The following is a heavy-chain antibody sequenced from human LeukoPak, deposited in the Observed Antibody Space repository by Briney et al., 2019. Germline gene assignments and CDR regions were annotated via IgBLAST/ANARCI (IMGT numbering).Heavy chain of an antibody. V-gene: IGHV4-38-2*01. J-gene: IGHJ4*02. Sequence: PSETLSLTCAVSGYSITSGYYWAWIRQPPGKGLEWIGYIYSSGNSYYNPSLKSRVTISVDTSKNQFSLKLSSVTAADTAVYYCARAPGYGPGWWQDYWGQGTLVTVSS. CDR3: ARAPGYGPGWWQDY. CDR2: IYSSGNS. D-gene: IGHD2-15*01. CDR1: GYSITSGYY.